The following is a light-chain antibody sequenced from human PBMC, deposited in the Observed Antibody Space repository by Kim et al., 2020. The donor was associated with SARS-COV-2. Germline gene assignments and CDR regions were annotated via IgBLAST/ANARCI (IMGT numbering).Light chain of an antibody. CDR1: SRDVGSYNR. CDR2: EVS. CDR3: SSYTSSSTWV. Sequence: GHPVTISCTGTSRDVGSYNRVSWYQQPPGTAPKLMIYEVSNRPSGVPDRFSGSKSGNTASLTISGLQAEDEADYYCSSYTSSSTWVFGGGTQLTVL. J-gene: IGLJ3*02. V-gene: IGLV2-18*02.